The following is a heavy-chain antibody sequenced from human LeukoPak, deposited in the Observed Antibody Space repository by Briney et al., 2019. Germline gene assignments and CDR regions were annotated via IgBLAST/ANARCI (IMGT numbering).Heavy chain of an antibody. Sequence: GGSLRLSCAASGFTFSSYGMHWVRQAPGKRLEWVAVISYDGSNKYYADSVKGRFTISRDNSKNTLYLQMNSLRAEDTAVYYCAKAPRDIVATVFFDYWGQGTLVTVSS. CDR1: GFTFSSYG. D-gene: IGHD5-12*01. CDR2: ISYDGSNK. J-gene: IGHJ4*02. CDR3: AKAPRDIVATVFFDY. V-gene: IGHV3-30*18.